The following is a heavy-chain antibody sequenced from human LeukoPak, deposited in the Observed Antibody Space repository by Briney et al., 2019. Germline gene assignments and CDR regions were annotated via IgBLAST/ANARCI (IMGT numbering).Heavy chain of an antibody. CDR1: GFTFSSYG. D-gene: IGHD2-15*01. Sequence: PGGSLRLSCAASGFTFSSYGMHWVRQAPGKGLEWVAFIRYDGSNKYYADSVKGRFTISRDNSKNTLYLQMNGLRAEDTAVYYCAKDLGYCSGGSCYSLFDYWGQGTLVTVSS. CDR3: AKDLGYCSGGSCYSLFDY. J-gene: IGHJ4*02. CDR2: IRYDGSNK. V-gene: IGHV3-30*02.